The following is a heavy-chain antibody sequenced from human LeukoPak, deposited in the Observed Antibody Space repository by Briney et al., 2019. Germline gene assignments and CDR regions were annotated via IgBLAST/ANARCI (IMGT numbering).Heavy chain of an antibody. V-gene: IGHV4-39*07. D-gene: IGHD5-18*01. CDR3: ARYNNGGYSYGQAEERAFDI. CDR1: GGSISSSSYY. CDR2: IYYSGST. Sequence: SETLSLTCTVSGGSISSSSYYWGWIRQPPGKGLEWIGSIYYSGSTNYNPSLKSRVTISVDTSKNQFSLKLSSVTAADTAVYYCARYNNGGYSYGQAEERAFDIWGQGTMVTVSS. J-gene: IGHJ3*02.